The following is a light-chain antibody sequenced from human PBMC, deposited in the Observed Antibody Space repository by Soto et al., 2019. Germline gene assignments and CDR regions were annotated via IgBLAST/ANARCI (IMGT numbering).Light chain of an antibody. CDR2: KAS. Sequence: DIQMTQSPSTLSASVGDRVTITCRASQSINSWLAWFQQKPGKAPKLLIYKASSLEGGVPSRFSGSGSGTEFTLTISSLQPDDFGTYYCQQYDTYFPTFGQGTRVESK. J-gene: IGKJ1*01. CDR1: QSINSW. CDR3: QQYDTYFPT. V-gene: IGKV1-5*03.